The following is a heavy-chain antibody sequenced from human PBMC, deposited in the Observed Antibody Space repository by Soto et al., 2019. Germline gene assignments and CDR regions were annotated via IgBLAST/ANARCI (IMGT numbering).Heavy chain of an antibody. Sequence: GGSLRLSCAASGFTFSSHCMHWVRQAPGKGLVWVSRIESDGSSTNYADSVKGRFTVSRDNAKNTLYLQMNSLRAEDTAVYYWPSQGAGRTSDYHHLFDSWGQGTLVTVSS. CDR1: GFTFSSHC. V-gene: IGHV3-74*01. CDR3: PSQGAGRTSDYHHLFDS. CDR2: IESDGSST. D-gene: IGHD3-10*01. J-gene: IGHJ4*02.